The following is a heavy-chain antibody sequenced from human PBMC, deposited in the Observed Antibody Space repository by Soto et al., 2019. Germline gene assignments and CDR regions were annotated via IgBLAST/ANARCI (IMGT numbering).Heavy chain of an antibody. J-gene: IGHJ4*02. Sequence: QVQLQESGPGLVKPSGTLSLTCTVSGGSMSSSNWWNWVRQSPGKGLEWIGEAHHSGRTNYNPSLKSRVTISVDKSTNHFSLKLSSVTAADPAVYYCARSEATGLDYWGQGTLVTVSS. CDR1: GGSMSSSNW. CDR3: ARSEATGLDY. CDR2: AHHSGRT. V-gene: IGHV4-4*02. D-gene: IGHD1-26*01.